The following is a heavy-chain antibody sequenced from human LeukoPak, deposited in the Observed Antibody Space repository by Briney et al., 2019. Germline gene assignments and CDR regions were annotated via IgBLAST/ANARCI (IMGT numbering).Heavy chain of an antibody. V-gene: IGHV4-59*12. Sequence: SETLSLTCSVSGGSLSSYFWTWIRQPPGKGLEWIGYISHSGSTNYNPSLKSRVTISVDTSKNQFSLKLSSVTAADTAMYYCARGLQNWYSSTRGHGGYMDVWGKGTTVTVSS. J-gene: IGHJ6*03. CDR3: ARGLQNWYSSTRGHGGYMDV. D-gene: IGHD6-13*01. CDR2: ISHSGST. CDR1: GGSLSSYF.